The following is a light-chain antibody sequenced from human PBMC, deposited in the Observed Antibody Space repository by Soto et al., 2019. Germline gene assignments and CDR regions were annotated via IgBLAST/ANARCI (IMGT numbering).Light chain of an antibody. J-gene: IGLJ2*01. Sequence: QSVLTQPASVSGSPGQSITISCTGTSSDVDAYNYVSWYQQHPGKAPKLMIYEVSNRPSGVSNRFSGSKSGNTASLTISGLQAEDEADYYCISYTRNSTLVFGGGTKVTVL. CDR3: ISYTRNSTLV. V-gene: IGLV2-14*01. CDR1: SSDVDAYNY. CDR2: EVS.